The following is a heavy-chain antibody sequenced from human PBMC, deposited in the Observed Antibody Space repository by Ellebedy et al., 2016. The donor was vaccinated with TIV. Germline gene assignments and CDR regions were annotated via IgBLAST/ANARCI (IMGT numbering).Heavy chain of an antibody. CDR2: IFYTGTT. Sequence: SETLSLTXSVSGGSISSSNYYWGWICQPPGKGLEWIGTIFYTGTTYYNPSLKSRVTISVDTSKNEFSLKLSSVTAADTAVYYCARCGSGRYYNVPFDYWGQGTLVTVSS. V-gene: IGHV4-39*01. D-gene: IGHD3-10*01. J-gene: IGHJ4*02. CDR3: ARCGSGRYYNVPFDY. CDR1: GGSISSSNYY.